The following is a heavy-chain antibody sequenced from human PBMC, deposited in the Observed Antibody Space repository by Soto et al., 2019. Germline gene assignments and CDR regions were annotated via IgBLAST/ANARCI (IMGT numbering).Heavy chain of an antibody. CDR2: ISDSGGGT. CDR1: GFTFNNYA. J-gene: IGHJ6*02. CDR3: AKDPLGDYFYYGMDV. Sequence: EVQLLESGGGLVQPGGSLRLSCAVSGFTFNNYAMNWVRQAPGKGLEWVSTISDSGGGTYYAESVKGRFTISRDNSKNTLYLQMNSLRAEDTAIYYCAKDPLGDYFYYGMDVWGQGTTVTVSS. V-gene: IGHV3-23*01.